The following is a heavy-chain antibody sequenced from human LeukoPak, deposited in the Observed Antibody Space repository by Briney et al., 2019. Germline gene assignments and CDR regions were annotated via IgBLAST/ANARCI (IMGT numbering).Heavy chain of an antibody. CDR1: GYTFTSYY. CDR3: ARDPTSRPREWFDP. J-gene: IGHJ5*02. Sequence: ASVKVSCKASGYTFTSYYMHWVRQAPGQGLEWMGIVNPSGGSTRYAQKFQGRVNMTRDTSISTAYMELSRLRSDDTAVYYCARDPTSRPREWFDPWGQGTLVTVSS. CDR2: VNPSGGST. V-gene: IGHV1-46*01. D-gene: IGHD1-26*01.